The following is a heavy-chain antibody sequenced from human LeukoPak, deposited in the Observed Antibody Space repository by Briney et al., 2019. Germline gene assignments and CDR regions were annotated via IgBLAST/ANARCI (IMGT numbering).Heavy chain of an antibody. CDR1: GFTFSSYS. D-gene: IGHD3-22*01. CDR3: ARDLRGYDIRGGAFDI. CDR2: ISSSSSYI. J-gene: IGHJ3*02. Sequence: PGGSLRLSCAASGFTFSSYSMNWVRQAPGKGLEWVSSISSSSSYIYYADSVKGRFTISRDNAKNSLYLQMNSLRAEDTAVYYCARDLRGYDIRGGAFDIWGQGTMVTVSS. V-gene: IGHV3-21*01.